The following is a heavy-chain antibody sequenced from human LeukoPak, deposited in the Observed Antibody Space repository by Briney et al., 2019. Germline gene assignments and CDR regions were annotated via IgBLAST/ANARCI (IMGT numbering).Heavy chain of an antibody. V-gene: IGHV4-39*01. Sequence: SETLSLTCTVSGGSINTNNYYWGWIRQPPGKGLEWIGSIYYSGSTYYNPSLKSRVTISVDTSKNQFSLKLSSVTAADTAMYYCARMFRSSWYINWFDPWGQGTLVTVSS. J-gene: IGHJ5*02. D-gene: IGHD6-13*01. CDR3: ARMFRSSWYINWFDP. CDR1: GGSINTNNYY. CDR2: IYYSGST.